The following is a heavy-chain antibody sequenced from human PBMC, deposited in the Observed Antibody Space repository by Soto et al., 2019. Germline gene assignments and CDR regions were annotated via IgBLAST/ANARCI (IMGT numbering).Heavy chain of an antibody. CDR1: GYTFTSYG. V-gene: IGHV1-18*01. CDR2: ISAYNGNT. J-gene: IGHJ4*02. D-gene: IGHD3-22*01. CDR3: ARDESSYDSSGYPIDY. Sequence: QVQLVQSGAEVKKPGASVKVSCKASGYTFTSYGISWVRQALGQGLEWMGWISAYNGNTNYAQKLQGRVTMTTDTSTSTAYMELRSLRSDDTAVYYCARDESSYDSSGYPIDYWGQGTLVTVSS.